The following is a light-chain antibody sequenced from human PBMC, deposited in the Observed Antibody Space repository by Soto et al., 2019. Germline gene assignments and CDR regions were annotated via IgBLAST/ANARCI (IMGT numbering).Light chain of an antibody. CDR3: QQYGSSPPT. CDR1: QSISVS. Sequence: IQMTQSPSTLSASVGDTVTITCRASQSISVSLAWYQQKPGKAPNLLIYDASTLQGGVPSRFSGSGSGTEFTLTVTSLQHEDFEVYYCQQYGSSPPTLRGGTKV. J-gene: IGKJ4*01. V-gene: IGKV1-5*01. CDR2: DAS.